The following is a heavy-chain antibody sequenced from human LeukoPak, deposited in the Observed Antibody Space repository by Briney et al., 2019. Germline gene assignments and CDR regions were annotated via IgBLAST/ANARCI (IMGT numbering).Heavy chain of an antibody. D-gene: IGHD6-19*01. CDR1: GFTFSSYS. CDR2: INWNGGST. Sequence: GGSLRLSCAASGFTFSSYSMNWVRQAPGKGLEWVSGINWNGGSTGYADSVKGRFTISRDNAKNSLYLQMNSLRAEDTALYYCARDLEVAVASPGDYWGQGTLVTVSS. J-gene: IGHJ4*02. V-gene: IGHV3-20*04. CDR3: ARDLEVAVASPGDY.